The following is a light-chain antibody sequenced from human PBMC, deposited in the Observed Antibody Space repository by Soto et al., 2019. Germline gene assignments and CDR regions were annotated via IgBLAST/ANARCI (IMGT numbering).Light chain of an antibody. V-gene: IGKV3-11*01. CDR2: DAS. J-gene: IGKJ3*01. Sequence: EIVLTQSPATLSLSPGERATLYCRASQSVSSYLAWYQQKPGQAPRLLIYDASNRATGIPARFSGSGSGTDFTLTISSLGPEDFAVYYCQQRSNWPGVTFGPGTKVDIK. CDR3: QQRSNWPGVT. CDR1: QSVSSY.